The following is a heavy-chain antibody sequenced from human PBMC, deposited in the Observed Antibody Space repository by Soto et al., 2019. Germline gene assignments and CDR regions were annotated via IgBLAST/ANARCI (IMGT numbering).Heavy chain of an antibody. D-gene: IGHD1-26*01. V-gene: IGHV3-48*02. CDR1: GFTFSGYS. CDR3: ARENILGAGSFDY. Sequence: PAGSLSLSCVASGFTFSGYSMNWVRQAPGKGLEWIWYISSGSKTISYADSMKRRFSISRDNAKNSQYLQMNSMRDEDTAVYFCARENILGAGSFDYWGQGTLVTVSS. CDR2: ISSGSKTI. J-gene: IGHJ4*02.